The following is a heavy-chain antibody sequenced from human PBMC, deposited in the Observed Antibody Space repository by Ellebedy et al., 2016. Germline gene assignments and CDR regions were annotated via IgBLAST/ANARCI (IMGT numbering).Heavy chain of an antibody. CDR2: IIPILGIA. V-gene: IGHV1-69*04. CDR1: GGTFSSYA. Sequence: ASVKVSCKASGGTFSSYAISWVRQAPGQGLEWMGRIIPILGIANYAQKFQGRVTITADKSTSTAYMELSSLRSEDTAVYYCARVEWEYGSGSYLDYWGQGTLVTVSS. D-gene: IGHD3-10*01. CDR3: ARVEWEYGSGSYLDY. J-gene: IGHJ4*02.